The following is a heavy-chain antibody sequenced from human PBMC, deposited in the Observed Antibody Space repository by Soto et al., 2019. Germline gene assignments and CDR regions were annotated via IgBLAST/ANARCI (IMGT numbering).Heavy chain of an antibody. J-gene: IGHJ4*02. CDR1: GVSFSGYY. Sequence: ETLSLTCAVYGVSFSGYYCSWIRQPPGKGLEWIGEINHSGSTNYNPSLKSRVTISVDTSNNQFSLKLSSVTAADTAVYYCARGGPYSWSDDSSRNFDYWGQGTLVTVSS. CDR2: INHSGST. V-gene: IGHV4-34*01. D-gene: IGHD1-26*01. CDR3: ARGGPYSWSDDSSRNFDY.